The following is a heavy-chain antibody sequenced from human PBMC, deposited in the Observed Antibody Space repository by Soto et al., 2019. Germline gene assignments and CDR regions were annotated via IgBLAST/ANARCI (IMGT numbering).Heavy chain of an antibody. CDR1: DYSINSPNW. D-gene: IGHD6-13*01. CDR2: VYYSGAT. Sequence: QVQLQESGPGLVKPSDTLSLTCTISDYSINSPNWWGWIRQPPGKGLQWIGSVYYSGATYYNPSLKGRVTMAVDTPKNRFSLTLRSVTAMDTAVYYCAELRGSSFFEHWGRGARVTVSS. J-gene: IGHJ4*02. CDR3: AELRGSSFFEH. V-gene: IGHV4-28*01.